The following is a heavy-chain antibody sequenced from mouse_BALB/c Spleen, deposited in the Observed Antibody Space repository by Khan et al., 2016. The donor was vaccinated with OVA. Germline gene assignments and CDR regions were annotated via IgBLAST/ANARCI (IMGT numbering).Heavy chain of an antibody. Sequence: QVQLQQSGAELVKPGASVKLSCKTSGYTFTNYWIQWIKQRPGQGLGWIGQIFPGTGTTYYNQNFTGKATLTVDTSSNPAYMHLSSLTSEDSAGYFGASGYFGNYEFVYWGQGTLVTVSP. CDR3: ASGYFGNYEFVY. V-gene: IGHV1S132*01. J-gene: IGHJ3*01. CDR2: IFPGTGTT. CDR1: GYTFTNYW. D-gene: IGHD2-1*01.